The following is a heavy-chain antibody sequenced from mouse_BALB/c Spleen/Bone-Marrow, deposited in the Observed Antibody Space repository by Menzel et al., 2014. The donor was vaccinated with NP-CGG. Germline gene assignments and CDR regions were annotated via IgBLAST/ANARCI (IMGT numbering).Heavy chain of an antibody. CDR3: ARYYGNYSGYFDV. D-gene: IGHD2-1*01. V-gene: IGHV5-17*02. Sequence: DVMLVESGGGLVQPGGSRKLSCAASGFTFSSFGMHWARQAPEKGREWVAYISSGSSTIYYADTVKGRFTISRDNPKNTLFLQMTSLRSEDTAMYYCARYYGNYSGYFDVWGAGTTVTVSS. J-gene: IGHJ1*01. CDR1: GFTFSSFG. CDR2: ISSGSSTI.